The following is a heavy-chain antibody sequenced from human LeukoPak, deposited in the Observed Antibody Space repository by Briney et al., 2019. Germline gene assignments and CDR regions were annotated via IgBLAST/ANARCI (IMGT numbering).Heavy chain of an antibody. CDR2: INSDGSVT. CDR3: ASGFLGRSDY. Sequence: GGSLRLSCAVSGFLFSSSWMHWVRQAPGKGLVWVSHINSDGSVTTYADSVKGRFTISRDNAKNTLYLQMNSLRAEDTAVYSCASGFLGRSDYWGQGTLVTVSS. CDR1: GFLFSSSW. D-gene: IGHD1-26*01. J-gene: IGHJ4*02. V-gene: IGHV3-74*01.